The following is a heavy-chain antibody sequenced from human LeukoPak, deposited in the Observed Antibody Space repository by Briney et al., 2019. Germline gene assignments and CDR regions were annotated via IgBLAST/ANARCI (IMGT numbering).Heavy chain of an antibody. Sequence: TGGSLRLSCAASGFTFSSYDMHWVRQATGKGLEWVSAIGTAGDTYYPGSVKGRFTISRENAKNSLYLQMNSLRAGDTAVYYCARGGRIRGAPYNWFDPWGQGTLATVSS. CDR2: IGTAGDT. J-gene: IGHJ5*02. CDR3: ARGGRIRGAPYNWFDP. D-gene: IGHD3-10*01. V-gene: IGHV3-13*01. CDR1: GFTFSSYD.